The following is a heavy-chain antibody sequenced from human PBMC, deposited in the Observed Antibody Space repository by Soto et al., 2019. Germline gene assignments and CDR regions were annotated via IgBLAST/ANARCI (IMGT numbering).Heavy chain of an antibody. CDR3: AKPYTSGWHYVHH. D-gene: IGHD6-19*01. CDR2: IYHSGST. CDR1: GDSIRGGTSY. J-gene: IGHJ1*01. V-gene: IGHV4-39*01. Sequence: SETLSLTCGVSGDSIRGGTSYWGWIRQPPGKGLQWIGSIYHSGSTYYDSSLKSRVTISVDTSKNQFSLKLRSVTAADTAVYYCAKPYTSGWHYVHHWGRGTLVTVSS.